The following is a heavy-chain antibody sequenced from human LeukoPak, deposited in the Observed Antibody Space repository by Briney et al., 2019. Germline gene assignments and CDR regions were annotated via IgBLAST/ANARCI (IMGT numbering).Heavy chain of an antibody. J-gene: IGHJ4*02. CDR2: IWYDGSNK. CDR3: ARDDVAVTGALDF. V-gene: IGHV3-33*01. Sequence: GGSLRLSCAASGYTFSSYGMHWVRQAPGKGLEWVAVIWYDGSNKYYADSVKGRFTISRNNSKNTLYLQMNSLRAEDTAVYYCARDDVAVTGALDFWGQGTLVTVSS. CDR1: GYTFSSYG. D-gene: IGHD6-19*01.